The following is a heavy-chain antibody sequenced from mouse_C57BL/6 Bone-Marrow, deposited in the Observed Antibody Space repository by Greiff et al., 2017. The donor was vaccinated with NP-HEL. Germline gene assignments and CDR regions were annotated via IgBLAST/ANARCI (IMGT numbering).Heavy chain of an antibody. J-gene: IGHJ3*01. Sequence: EVKLVESGGDLVKPGGSLKLSCAASGFTFSSYGMSWVRQTPDKRLAWVATISSGGSYTYYPDRVKGRFTISRDNAKNTLYLQMSSLKSEDTAMYYCASPYDYDVAWFAYWGQGTLVTVSA. V-gene: IGHV5-6*01. CDR2: ISSGGSYT. CDR1: GFTFSSYG. CDR3: ASPYDYDVAWFAY. D-gene: IGHD2-4*01.